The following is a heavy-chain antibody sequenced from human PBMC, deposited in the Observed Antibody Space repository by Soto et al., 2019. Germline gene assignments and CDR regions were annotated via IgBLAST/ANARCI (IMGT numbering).Heavy chain of an antibody. D-gene: IGHD3-9*01. CDR2: TYPGDSDT. CDR3: ARLGLTGLDN. Sequence: PGESLKISCKGSGYTFATHWIAWVRQMPGKGLEWMGITYPGDSDTRYSPSFQGQVTISADKSFSTAYLQWSSLKASDTAIYFCARLGLTGLDNWGQGTPVTVSS. V-gene: IGHV5-51*01. CDR1: GYTFATHW. J-gene: IGHJ4*02.